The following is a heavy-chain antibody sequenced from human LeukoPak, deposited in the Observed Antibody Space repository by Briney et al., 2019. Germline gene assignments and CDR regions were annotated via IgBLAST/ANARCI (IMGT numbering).Heavy chain of an antibody. CDR1: GGSISSGGYY. V-gene: IGHV4-30-2*01. D-gene: IGHD6-6*01. Sequence: SQTLSLTCTVSGGSISSGGYYWSWIRQPPGKGLEWIVYIYHSGSTYYNPSIKSRVTISVDRSKNQFSLKLSSVTAADTAVYYCARGIAARPRDYFDYWGQGTLVTVSS. CDR2: IYHSGST. CDR3: ARGIAARPRDYFDY. J-gene: IGHJ4*02.